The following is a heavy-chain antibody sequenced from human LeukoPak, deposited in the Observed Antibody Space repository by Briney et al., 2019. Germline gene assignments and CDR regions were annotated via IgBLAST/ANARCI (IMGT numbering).Heavy chain of an antibody. CDR1: GYTFTNYF. CDR3: ARGQNKCLGH. Sequence: ASVKVSCKASGYTFTNYFMHWVRQVPGQGLRWLGVFNPTVGGTTDAQRLQGRVTMTRDTSTSTVHMELSSLRAEDTAVYYCARGQNKCLGHWGQGTLVTVSS. J-gene: IGHJ4*02. D-gene: IGHD2/OR15-2a*01. V-gene: IGHV1-46*04. CDR2: FNPTVGGT.